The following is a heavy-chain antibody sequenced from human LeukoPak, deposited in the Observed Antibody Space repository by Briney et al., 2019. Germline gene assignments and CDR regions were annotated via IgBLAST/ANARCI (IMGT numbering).Heavy chain of an antibody. J-gene: IGHJ4*02. Sequence: GGSLRLSCAASGFSFRTYAMTWVRQASGKGLERVSGISASSVSTHYADSVKGRFTISRDNSKNTLYLQMNSLRAEDTAIYYCAKGIYGDYALDSWGQGTLVTVPS. CDR1: GFSFRTYA. CDR2: ISASSVST. D-gene: IGHD4-17*01. CDR3: AKGIYGDYALDS. V-gene: IGHV3-23*01.